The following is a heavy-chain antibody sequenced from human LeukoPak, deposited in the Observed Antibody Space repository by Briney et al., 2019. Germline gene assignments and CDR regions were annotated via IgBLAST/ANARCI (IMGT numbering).Heavy chain of an antibody. V-gene: IGHV3-23*01. CDR3: AKVSGGGLYYDGMDV. Sequence: PGGSLRLSCAASGFIFSSSAMSWVRQAPGKGLEWISGISGSGGNTFYADSVKGRFSISRDNSKNTLYLQMNSLRAEDTAVYYCAKVSGGGLYYDGMDVWGQGTTVTVSS. J-gene: IGHJ6*02. CDR2: ISGSGGNT. D-gene: IGHD1-14*01. CDR1: GFIFSSSA.